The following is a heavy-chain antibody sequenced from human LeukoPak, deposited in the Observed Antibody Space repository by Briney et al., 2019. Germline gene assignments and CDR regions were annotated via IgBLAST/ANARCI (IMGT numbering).Heavy chain of an antibody. CDR2: FDPEDGET. V-gene: IGHV1-24*01. CDR1: GYTLTELS. CDR3: ATAPPGGETIDY. D-gene: IGHD3-16*01. J-gene: IGHJ4*02. Sequence: ASVKVSCKVSGYTLTELSMHWVRQAPGKGLEWMGGFDPEDGETIYAQKFQGRVTMTEDTSTDTAYMELRSLRSEDTAVYYCATAPPGGETIDYWGQGTLVTVSS.